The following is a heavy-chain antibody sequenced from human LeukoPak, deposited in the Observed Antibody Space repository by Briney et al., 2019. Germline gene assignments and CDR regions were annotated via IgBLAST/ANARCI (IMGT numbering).Heavy chain of an antibody. CDR3: ARGSTSPDYSGSYERELNFDY. V-gene: IGHV4-30-2*01. CDR2: INHSGST. Sequence: PSQTLSLTCAVSGGSISSGGYYWSWIRQPPGKGLEWIGEINHSGSTNYNPSLKSRVTISVDTSKNQFSLKLSSVTAADTAVYYCARGSTSPDYSGSYERELNFDYWGQGTLVTVSS. D-gene: IGHD1-26*01. J-gene: IGHJ4*02. CDR1: GGSISSGGYY.